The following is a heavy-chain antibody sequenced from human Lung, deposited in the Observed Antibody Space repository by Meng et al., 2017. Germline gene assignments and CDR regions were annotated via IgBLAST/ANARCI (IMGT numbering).Heavy chain of an antibody. CDR1: GGSFSDYY. V-gene: IGHV4-34*01. CDR3: ARGPTTMAHDFDY. CDR2: INHSGST. J-gene: IGHJ4*02. D-gene: IGHD4-11*01. Sequence: QVQLQRWAAWLLMPSETLSLTCVVSGGSFSDYYWSWIRQPPGKGLEWIGEINHSGSTNYNPSLESRATISVDTSQNNLSLKLSSVTAADSAVYYCARGPTTMAHDFDYWGQGTLVTVSS.